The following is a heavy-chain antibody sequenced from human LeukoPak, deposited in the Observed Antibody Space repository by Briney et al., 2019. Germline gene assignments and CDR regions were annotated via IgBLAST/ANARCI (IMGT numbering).Heavy chain of an antibody. Sequence: SETLSLTCTVSGGSISSYYWSWIRQPPGKGLEWIGYVYYSGSTNYNPSLKSRVTISVDTSKNQFSLKLSSVTAADTAVYYCARQYYDYVWGSYRFDYWGQGTLVTVSS. J-gene: IGHJ4*02. CDR1: GGSISSYY. CDR2: VYYSGST. V-gene: IGHV4-59*08. CDR3: ARQYYDYVWGSYRFDY. D-gene: IGHD3-16*02.